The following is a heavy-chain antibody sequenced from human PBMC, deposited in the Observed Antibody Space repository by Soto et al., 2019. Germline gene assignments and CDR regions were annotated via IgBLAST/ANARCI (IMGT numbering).Heavy chain of an antibody. V-gene: IGHV3-23*01. CDR1: GFTFSSYA. CDR2: ISGSGGST. CDR3: AKDQRGFSSTARIDY. Sequence: EVQLLESGGGLVQPRGSLRLSCAAFGFTFSSYAMSWVRQAPGRGLEWVSSISGSGGSTYYADSVKGRFTISRDNSKNTLYLQMNSLRAEDTAVYYCAKDQRGFSSTARIDYWGQGTLVTVSS. J-gene: IGHJ4*02. D-gene: IGHD2-2*01.